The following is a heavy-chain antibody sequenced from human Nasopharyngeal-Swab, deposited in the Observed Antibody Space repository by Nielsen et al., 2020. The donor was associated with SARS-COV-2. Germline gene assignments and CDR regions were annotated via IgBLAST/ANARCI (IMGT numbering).Heavy chain of an antibody. CDR3: AKAKTPYSNYGDYYYGMDV. V-gene: IGHV3-23*03. Sequence: WIRQPPGKGLEWVSVIYSGGSSTYYADSVKGRFTISRDNSKNTLYLQMNSLRAADTAVYYCAKAKTPYSNYGDYYYGMDVWGQGTTVTVSS. D-gene: IGHD4-11*01. J-gene: IGHJ6*02. CDR2: IYSGGSST.